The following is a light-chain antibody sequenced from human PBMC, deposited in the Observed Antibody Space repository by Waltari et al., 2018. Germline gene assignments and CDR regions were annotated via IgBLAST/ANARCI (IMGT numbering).Light chain of an antibody. CDR1: RRLRYY. CDR2: DTS. CDR3: QQRADSST. Sequence: EIVLTLSPATLSLSPGYRATLSFRASRRLRYYLAWYQQKRGQAPRLLIYDTSHSAPGIPAWFSGSGSGADFTLTDSSREPEDFAVWYCQQRADSSTFGQGTKLQIK. J-gene: IGKJ2*01. V-gene: IGKV3-11*01.